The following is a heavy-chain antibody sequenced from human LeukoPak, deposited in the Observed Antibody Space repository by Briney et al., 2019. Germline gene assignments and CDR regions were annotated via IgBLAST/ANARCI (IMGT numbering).Heavy chain of an antibody. CDR1: GFTFDDYA. CDR2: ISWNSGSI. CDR3: ARDAGPGDAFDI. D-gene: IGHD6-13*01. J-gene: IGHJ3*02. Sequence: GGSLRLSCAASGFTFDDYAMHWVRQAPGKGLEWVSGISWNSGSIGYADSVKGRFTISRDNAKNSLYLQMNSLRAEDTAVYYCARDAGPGDAFDIWGQGTMVTVSS. V-gene: IGHV3-9*01.